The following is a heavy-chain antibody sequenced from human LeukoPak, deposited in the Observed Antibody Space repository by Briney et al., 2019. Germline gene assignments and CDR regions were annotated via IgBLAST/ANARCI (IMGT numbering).Heavy chain of an antibody. V-gene: IGHV3-23*01. CDR1: GFTFSSYA. D-gene: IGHD3-3*01. CDR2: ISGSGGST. CDR3: AKARQDLYYDFWSGPEDNWFDP. Sequence: GGSLRLSCAASGFTFSSYAMSWVRQAPGKGLEWVSAISGSGGSTYYADSVKGRSTISRDNSKNTLYLQMNSLRAEDTAVYYCAKARQDLYYDFWSGPEDNWFDPWGQGTLVTVSS. J-gene: IGHJ5*02.